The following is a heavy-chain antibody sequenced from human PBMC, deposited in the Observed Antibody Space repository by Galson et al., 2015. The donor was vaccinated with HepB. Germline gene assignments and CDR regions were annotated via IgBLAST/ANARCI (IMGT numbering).Heavy chain of an antibody. CDR3: ASDGFQEWTGLDYFWYYMDV. V-gene: IGHV1-18*01. J-gene: IGHJ6*03. CDR1: GYNFTSYG. D-gene: IGHD3-16*01. Sequence: SVKVSCKASGYNFTSYGISWVRQAPGQGLEWMGWISAYNGKINYAEKFQGRVTMTTDTSTSTANMELRSLSSDDTAVYDCASDGFQEWTGLDYFWYYMDVWGKGTTVTVS. CDR2: ISAYNGKI.